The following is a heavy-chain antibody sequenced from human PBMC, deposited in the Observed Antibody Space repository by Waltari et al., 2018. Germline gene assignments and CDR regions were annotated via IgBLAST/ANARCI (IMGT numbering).Heavy chain of an antibody. D-gene: IGHD3-10*01. CDR3: ASGRERSYGSANYYQLDY. V-gene: IGHV1-3*01. CDR1: GYTVFAYP. Sequence: QVQLVQSGAEMKKPGASVTLSCMASGYTVFAYPIHWVRQAPGQRLAWMGWITGNDNTKYSQTFQGRVTITRDRSASTTYMDLSSLRSEDTAVYYCASGRERSYGSANYYQLDYWGQGTLVTVSS. J-gene: IGHJ4*02. CDR2: ITGNDNT.